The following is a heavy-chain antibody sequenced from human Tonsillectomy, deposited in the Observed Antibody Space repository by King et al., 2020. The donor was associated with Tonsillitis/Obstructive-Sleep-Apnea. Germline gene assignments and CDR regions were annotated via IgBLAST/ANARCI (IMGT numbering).Heavy chain of an antibody. V-gene: IGHV4-39*01. CDR2: IYYSGST. CDR3: ASQYYDFWSGYYTDYYYYYMDV. Sequence: QLQESGPGLVKPSETLSLTCTVSGGSISSSSYYGGWIRQPPGKGLEWIGSIYYSGSTYYNPSLKSRVTISVDTSKNQFSLKLSSVTAADTAVYYCASQYYDFWSGYYTDYYYYYMDVWGKGTTVTVSS. CDR1: GGSISSSSYY. J-gene: IGHJ6*03. D-gene: IGHD3-3*01.